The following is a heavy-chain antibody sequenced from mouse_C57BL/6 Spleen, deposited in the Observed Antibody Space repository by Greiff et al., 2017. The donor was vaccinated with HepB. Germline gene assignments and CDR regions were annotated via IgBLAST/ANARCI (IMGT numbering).Heavy chain of an antibody. Sequence: QVQLQQSGPELVKPGASVKISCKASGYAFSSSWMNWVKQRPGKGLEWIGRIYPGDGDTNYNGKFKGKATLTADKSSSTAYMQLSSLTSEDSAVYFCARYYYGSSYGNYWGQGTTLTVSS. J-gene: IGHJ2*01. CDR3: ARYYYGSSYGNY. D-gene: IGHD1-1*01. CDR2: IYPGDGDT. V-gene: IGHV1-82*01. CDR1: GYAFSSSW.